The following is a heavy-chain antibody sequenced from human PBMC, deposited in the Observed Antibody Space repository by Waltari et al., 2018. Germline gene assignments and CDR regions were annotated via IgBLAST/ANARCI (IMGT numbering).Heavy chain of an antibody. CDR2: IKKDGSEE. Sequence: EVQLVESGGGLVQPGGAMRLSCAASGFTLSSDWMSWVRQAPGKGLEWVANIKKDGSEEYYVDSGRGRFTISRDNAMNSLYLQMNGLRPEDTAVYYCARDKWFALDSWGQGTMVTVSS. J-gene: IGHJ3*02. CDR3: ARDKWFALDS. V-gene: IGHV3-7*01. D-gene: IGHD3-22*01. CDR1: GFTLSSDW.